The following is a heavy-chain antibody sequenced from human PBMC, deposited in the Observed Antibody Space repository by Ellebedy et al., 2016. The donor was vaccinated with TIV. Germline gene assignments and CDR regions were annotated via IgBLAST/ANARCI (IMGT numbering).Heavy chain of an antibody. D-gene: IGHD6-19*01. CDR2: INQEGSEK. CDR1: GFTVSSKY. V-gene: IGHV3-7*01. Sequence: GESLKISCAASGFTVSSKYISWARQTPGKGLEWVANINQEGSEKYYVDSVKGRFTISRDNAKNSMYLQMNSLRVEDTAMYYCARYRRGSAWSFDSWGHGTLVTVSS. CDR3: ARYRRGSAWSFDS. J-gene: IGHJ4*01.